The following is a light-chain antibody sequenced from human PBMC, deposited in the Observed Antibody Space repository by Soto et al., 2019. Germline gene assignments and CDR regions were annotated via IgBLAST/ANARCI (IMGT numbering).Light chain of an antibody. V-gene: IGKV3-20*01. Sequence: EIVLTQSPGTLSLSPGERATLSCRASQSFSSRFLAWYQQKPGQAPRLLMYGASNRATGIPDRFSGTGSGTDFTLTLSRLEPEDFAVYSCQQYGSSPYTFGLGTKLEIK. CDR3: QQYGSSPYT. J-gene: IGKJ2*01. CDR2: GAS. CDR1: QSFSSRF.